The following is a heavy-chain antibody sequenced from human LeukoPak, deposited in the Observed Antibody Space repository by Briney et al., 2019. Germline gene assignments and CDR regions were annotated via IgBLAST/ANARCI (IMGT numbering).Heavy chain of an antibody. D-gene: IGHD2-21*02. Sequence: HPGGSLRLSCAASGFTFSSYGMHWVRQAPGKGLEWVAVISYDGSNKFYADSVKGRFTISRDNSKNTLYLQMNSLRAEDTAVYYCAKDLERHIVVVTASAVDYWGQGTLVTVSS. CDR2: ISYDGSNK. J-gene: IGHJ4*02. CDR3: AKDLERHIVVVTASAVDY. V-gene: IGHV3-30*18. CDR1: GFTFSSYG.